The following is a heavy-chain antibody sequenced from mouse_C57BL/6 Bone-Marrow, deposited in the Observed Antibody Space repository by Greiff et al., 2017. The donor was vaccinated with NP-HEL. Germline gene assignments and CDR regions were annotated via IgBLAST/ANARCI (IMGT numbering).Heavy chain of an antibody. CDR1: GFTFSSYA. CDR3: ARGGPYYGRCAMDY. CDR2: LSDGGSYT. D-gene: IGHD1-1*02. V-gene: IGHV5-4*01. J-gene: IGHJ4*01. Sequence: DVHLVESGGGLVKPGGSLKLSCAASGFTFSSYAMSWVRQTPEKRLEWVATLSDGGSYTYYQDNVKGRFTISRDNAKNNLYLQMSNLESEDTAMNYCARGGPYYGRCAMDYWGQGTSVTVSS.